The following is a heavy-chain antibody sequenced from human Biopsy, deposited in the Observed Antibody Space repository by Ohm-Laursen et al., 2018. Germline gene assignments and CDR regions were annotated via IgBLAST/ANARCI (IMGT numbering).Heavy chain of an antibody. CDR2: ISWNSGIK. J-gene: IGHJ3*01. D-gene: IGHD3-3*01. CDR3: TKARGRFLEWVDPFDF. Sequence: RSLRLSCAASGFTFDDNAMHWVRQAPGKGLAWVSGISWNSGIKDYADSVKGRFAISRDNAKNSLYLQMSSLSSEDTALYYCTKARGRFLEWVDPFDFWGQGTMVTVSS. CDR1: GFTFDDNA. V-gene: IGHV3-9*01.